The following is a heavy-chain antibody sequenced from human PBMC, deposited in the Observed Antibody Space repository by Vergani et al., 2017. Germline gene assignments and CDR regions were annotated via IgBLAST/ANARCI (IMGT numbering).Heavy chain of an antibody. CDR1: GGSISSYY. Sequence: QVQLQESGPGLVKPSETLSLTCTVSGGSISSYYWSWIRQPPGKGLDLIGYIYYSGSTNYNPPLKSRVTISVDTSKNQFSLKLSSVTAADTAVYYCARTYGVYAILYFDYWGQGTLVTVSS. CDR2: IYYSGST. CDR3: ARTYGVYAILYFDY. J-gene: IGHJ4*02. D-gene: IGHD4-17*01. V-gene: IGHV4-59*01.